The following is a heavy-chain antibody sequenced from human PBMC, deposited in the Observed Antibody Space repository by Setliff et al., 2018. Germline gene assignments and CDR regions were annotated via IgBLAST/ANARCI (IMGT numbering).Heavy chain of an antibody. V-gene: IGHV4-34*01. J-gene: IGHJ2*01. Sequence: SETLSLTCAVYGGSFSNYYWSWIRQPPGKGLEWLGEVSHSGSTNYNPSLKSRVSISVEKSKNQFSLKLTSVTAADTAVYYCARAQVVFAISAPVWYFEVWGRGTQVTVSS. CDR2: VSHSGST. D-gene: IGHD2-21*01. CDR1: GGSFSNYY. CDR3: ARAQVVFAISAPVWYFEV.